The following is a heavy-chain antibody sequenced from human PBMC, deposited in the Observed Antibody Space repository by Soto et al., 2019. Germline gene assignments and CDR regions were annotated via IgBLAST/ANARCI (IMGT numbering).Heavy chain of an antibody. J-gene: IGHJ4*02. CDR3: AKHVTMSGTRGYDY. D-gene: IGHD3-3*01. V-gene: IGHV4-61*05. Sequence: PSGTLSLACAVCGGSIGSCIYYLALIRQPPGKGLEWIGKIYQNGGTNYNPSLKSRVSISIDKSRDEISLKLTSVTAADTAVYYCAKHVTMSGTRGYDYWGQGSLVTVSS. CDR1: GGSIGSCIYY. CDR2: IYQNGGT.